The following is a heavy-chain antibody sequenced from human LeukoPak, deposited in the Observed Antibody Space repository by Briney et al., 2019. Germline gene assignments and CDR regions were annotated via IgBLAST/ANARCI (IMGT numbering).Heavy chain of an antibody. D-gene: IGHD3-3*01. CDR1: GFTFSTYE. CDR2: ISSSGSTI. CDR3: ARHEPTHDFLFDP. J-gene: IGHJ5*02. V-gene: IGHV3-48*03. Sequence: GGSLRLSCTASGFTFSTYETNWVRQAPGKGLEWVSYISSSGSTIYYADSVKGRFSISRDNAKSSLFLQMNSLRAEDTAVYYCARHEPTHDFLFDPWGQGTLVTVSS.